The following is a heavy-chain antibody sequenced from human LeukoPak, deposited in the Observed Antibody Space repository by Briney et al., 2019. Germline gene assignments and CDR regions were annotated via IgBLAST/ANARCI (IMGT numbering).Heavy chain of an antibody. CDR3: ARPVVLGAYLRGAYYFDS. CDR2: IWYDGSDK. J-gene: IGHJ4*02. CDR1: GFTFSNYG. V-gene: IGHV3-33*01. D-gene: IGHD3-16*01. Sequence: PGGSLRLSCAASGFTFSNYGMHWVRQAPGKGLEWVAVIWYDGSDKYHADSVKGRFTIPRDNSKNTLYLQMNSLRVEDTAVYYCARPVVLGAYLRGAYYFDSWGQGTLVTVSS.